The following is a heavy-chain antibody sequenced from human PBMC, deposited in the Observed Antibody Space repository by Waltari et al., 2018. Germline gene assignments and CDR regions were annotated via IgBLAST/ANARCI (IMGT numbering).Heavy chain of an antibody. Sequence: QVQLQESGPGLVKPSETLSLTCTVSGGSISSYYWRWLRQPPGQGLEWIGYIYYSGSTNYNPSLKSRVTISVDTSKNQFSLKLSSVTAADTAVYYCAREYYDFWSGLPLNYGMDVWGQGTTVTVSS. CDR1: GGSISSYY. CDR2: IYYSGST. D-gene: IGHD3-3*01. CDR3: AREYYDFWSGLPLNYGMDV. V-gene: IGHV4-59*01. J-gene: IGHJ6*02.